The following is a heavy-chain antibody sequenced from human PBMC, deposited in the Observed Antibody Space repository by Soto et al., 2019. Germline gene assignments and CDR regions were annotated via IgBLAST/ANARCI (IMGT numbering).Heavy chain of an antibody. CDR1: GFTFSSYG. CDR2: IWYDGSNK. CDR3: ARDSDYGGNTRNFGY. V-gene: IGHV3-33*01. Sequence: GSLRLSCAASGFTFSSYGMHWVRQAPGKGLEWVAVIWYDGSNKCYADSVKGRFTISRDNSKNTLYLQMNSLRAEDTAVYYYARDSDYGGNTRNFGYWGQGTLVTVSS. D-gene: IGHD4-17*01. J-gene: IGHJ4*02.